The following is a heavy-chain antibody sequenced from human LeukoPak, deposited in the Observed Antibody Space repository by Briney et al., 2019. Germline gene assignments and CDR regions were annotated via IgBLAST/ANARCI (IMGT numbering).Heavy chain of an antibody. D-gene: IGHD5-18*01. V-gene: IGHV3-23*01. CDR3: ARDPSGYSYGPFDY. J-gene: IGHJ4*02. CDR2: ISGSGSGT. CDR1: GFTFSNYA. Sequence: GGSLRLSCAASGFTFSNYALNWVRQAPGKGLEWVSGISGSGSGTYHADSVKGRFTVSRDNSKNTLYLQMNSLRAEDTAVFCCARDPSGYSYGPFDYWGQGTLVTVSS.